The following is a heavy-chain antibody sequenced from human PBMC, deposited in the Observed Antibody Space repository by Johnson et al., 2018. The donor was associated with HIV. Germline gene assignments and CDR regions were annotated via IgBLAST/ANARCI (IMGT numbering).Heavy chain of an antibody. CDR1: GFTFSTYA. CDR3: AKPAGGGIAARNAFDI. D-gene: IGHD6-6*01. Sequence: QVQLVESGGGVVQPGRSLRLSCTASGFTFSTYAMHWVRRAPGKGLEWVAFISYDGNNKYYADSVKGRFTISRDNSKNTLYLQRNSLRAEDTAVYHCAKPAGGGIAARNAFDIWGQGTMVTVSS. V-gene: IGHV3-30*18. J-gene: IGHJ3*02. CDR2: ISYDGNNK.